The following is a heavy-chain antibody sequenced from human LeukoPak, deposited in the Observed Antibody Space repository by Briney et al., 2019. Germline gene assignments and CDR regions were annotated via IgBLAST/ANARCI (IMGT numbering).Heavy chain of an antibody. CDR1: GFTFSSYS. Sequence: GGSLRLSCAASGFTFSSYSMNWVRHAPGKGLEWVSSISSSSSYIYYADSVKGRFTISRDNAKNSLYLQMNSLRAEDTAVYYCARSFDYGGNLDAFDIWGQGTMVTVSS. D-gene: IGHD4-23*01. V-gene: IGHV3-21*01. J-gene: IGHJ3*02. CDR3: ARSFDYGGNLDAFDI. CDR2: ISSSSSYI.